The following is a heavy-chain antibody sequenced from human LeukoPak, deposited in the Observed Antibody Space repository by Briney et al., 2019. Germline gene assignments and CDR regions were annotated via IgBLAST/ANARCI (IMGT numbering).Heavy chain of an antibody. CDR3: ARLGYSDDY. CDR2: IYYSGST. D-gene: IGHD5-18*01. V-gene: IGHV4-59*08. CDR1: GGSISSYY. J-gene: IGHJ4*02. Sequence: PSETLSLTCTVSGGSISSYYWSWIRQPPGKGLEWIGYIYYSGSTNYNPSLKSRVTISVDTSRNQFSLKLSSVTAADTAVYYCARLGYSDDYWGQGTLVTVSS.